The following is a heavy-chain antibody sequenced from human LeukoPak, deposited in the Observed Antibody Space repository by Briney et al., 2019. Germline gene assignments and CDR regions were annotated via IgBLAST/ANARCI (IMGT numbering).Heavy chain of an antibody. CDR2: IKQGGTEK. J-gene: IGHJ4*02. V-gene: IGHV3-7*01. CDR1: GYTFSSYS. CDR3: AKVAKYYYGSETYYFFEH. Sequence: GGSLRLSCAASGYTFSSYSMNWVRQAPGKGLEWVANIKQGGTEKYYVDSVRGRFTISRDNAKNSLYLQMNSLRVEDTAVCYCAKVAKYYYGSETYYFFEHWGQGTPVTASS. D-gene: IGHD3-10*01.